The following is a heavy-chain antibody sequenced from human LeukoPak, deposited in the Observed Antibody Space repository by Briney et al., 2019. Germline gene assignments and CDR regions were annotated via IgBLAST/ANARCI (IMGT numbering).Heavy chain of an antibody. D-gene: IGHD5-24*01. Sequence: GGSLRLSCAASGFTFDDYGMRWVRHAPGKGVEWVSGINWNGCSTGYADSVKGRFNISRDNAKNSLYLQMNSLRAEDTALYHCARGWHDAFDIWGQGTMVTVSS. V-gene: IGHV3-20*01. J-gene: IGHJ3*02. CDR2: INWNGCST. CDR3: ARGWHDAFDI. CDR1: GFTFDDYG.